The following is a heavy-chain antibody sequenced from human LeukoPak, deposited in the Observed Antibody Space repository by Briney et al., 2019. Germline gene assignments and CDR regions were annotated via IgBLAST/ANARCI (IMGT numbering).Heavy chain of an antibody. CDR3: TREGYGRSGYFPDF. CDR1: SGSMTDAC. J-gene: IGHJ4*02. Sequence: SETLSLTCTVSSGSMTDACWSWFRQAPGKGLEWLGFIYPNGLPEYSPPLRSRFSFSVAPSQREATLRLSSVTASDTAVYYWTREGYGRSGYFPDFWGQGTLVTVSS. D-gene: IGHD3-22*01. CDR2: IYPNGLP. V-gene: IGHV4-59*12.